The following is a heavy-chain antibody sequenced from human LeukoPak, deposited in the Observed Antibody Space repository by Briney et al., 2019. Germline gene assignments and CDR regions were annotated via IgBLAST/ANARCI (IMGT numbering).Heavy chain of an antibody. V-gene: IGHV4-61*01. D-gene: IGHD6-19*01. Sequence: KSSETLSLTCTVSGGSVSSGSYYWTWIRQPPGKGLEWIGYIYYSGSSNYTPSLKSRVTISVDASKNQFSLKLSSVTAADTAVFFCARVLSSGWTGFDYWGQGTLVTVSS. CDR3: ARVLSSGWTGFDY. CDR1: GGSVSSGSYY. CDR2: IYYSGSS. J-gene: IGHJ4*02.